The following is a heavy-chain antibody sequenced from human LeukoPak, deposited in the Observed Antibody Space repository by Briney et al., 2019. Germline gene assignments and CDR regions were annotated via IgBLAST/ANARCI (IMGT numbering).Heavy chain of an antibody. V-gene: IGHV3-30-3*01. D-gene: IGHD6-19*01. CDR2: ISYDGSNK. Sequence: GGSLRLSCAASGFTFSSYAMHWVRQAPGKGLEWVAVISYDGSNKYYADSVKGRFTISRDNSKNTLYLQMNSLRAEDTAVYYCARVSYSSGWFDASDIWGQGTMVTVSS. CDR1: GFTFSSYA. J-gene: IGHJ3*02. CDR3: ARVSYSSGWFDASDI.